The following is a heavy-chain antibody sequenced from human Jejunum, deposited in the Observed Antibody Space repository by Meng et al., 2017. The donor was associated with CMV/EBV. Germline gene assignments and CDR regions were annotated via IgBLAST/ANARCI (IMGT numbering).Heavy chain of an antibody. CDR3: AHRYLDCNATSCFVRGSFDY. Sequence: LTSTGAGVAWIRQSPGKSLEWLSLIYWDDDKRFSPSLNNRVTITKDTSKNQVVLTMTSLGPMDTATYYCAHRYLDCNATSCFVRGSFDYWGQGVLVTVS. V-gene: IGHV2-5*02. CDR1: LTSTGAG. J-gene: IGHJ4*02. CDR2: IYWDDDK. D-gene: IGHD3-10*02.